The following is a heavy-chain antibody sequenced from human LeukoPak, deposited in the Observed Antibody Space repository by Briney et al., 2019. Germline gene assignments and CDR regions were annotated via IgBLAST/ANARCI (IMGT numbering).Heavy chain of an antibody. J-gene: IGHJ2*01. D-gene: IGHD2-2*01. Sequence: SETLSLTCTVSGGSISSSSYYWAWIRQPPGKGLEWIGSMYYSGSTYYNPFLNSRVTISIDTSKNQFSLKLSSVTAADTAVYYCASYARDIVVLPAASIYWYFDLWGRGTLVTVSS. CDR2: MYYSGST. V-gene: IGHV4-39*01. CDR1: GGSISSSSYY. CDR3: ASYARDIVVLPAASIYWYFDL.